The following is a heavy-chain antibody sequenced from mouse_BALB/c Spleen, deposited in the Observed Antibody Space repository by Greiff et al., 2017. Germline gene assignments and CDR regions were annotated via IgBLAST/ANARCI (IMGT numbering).Heavy chain of an antibody. J-gene: IGHJ2*01. CDR3: ASYGTHFDY. V-gene: IGHV14-1*02. D-gene: IGHD2-1*01. Sequence: EVQLQQSGAELVRPGALVKLSCKASGFNIKDYYMHWVKQRPEQGLEWIGWIDPENGNTIYDPKFQGKASITADTSSNTAYLQLSSLTSEDTAVYYCASYGTHFDYWGQGTTLTVSS. CDR2: IDPENGNT. CDR1: GFNIKDYY.